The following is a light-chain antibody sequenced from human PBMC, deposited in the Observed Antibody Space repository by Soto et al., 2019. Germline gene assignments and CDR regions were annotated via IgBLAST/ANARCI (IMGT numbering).Light chain of an antibody. CDR3: QSYDISLSVV. CDR1: SSNIGAGYD. J-gene: IGLJ2*01. CDR2: VNI. Sequence: QSVLTQPPSVSGAPGQRVTISCTGDSSNIGAGYDVHWYQQLPGTAPKLLIYVNINRPSGVPDRFSASRSDSSASLAITGLQAEDDADYYCQSYDISLSVVFGGGTQLTVL. V-gene: IGLV1-40*01.